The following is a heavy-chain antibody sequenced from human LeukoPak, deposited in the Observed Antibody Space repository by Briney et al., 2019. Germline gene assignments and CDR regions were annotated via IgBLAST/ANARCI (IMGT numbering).Heavy chain of an antibody. V-gene: IGHV1-8*01. CDR2: MNPNNGNT. CDR1: GYTFTSNN. D-gene: IGHD4/OR15-4a*01. J-gene: IGHJ6*04. Sequence: AAVKVSFKASGYTFTSNNIDRLRQAPGQGLQWMGWMNPNNGNTGYAQKFQGRVTMTRDISITTAYMELRSLGSEDTAVYYCARAVTNYNPLDVWGKGTSVTVSS. CDR3: ARAVTNYNPLDV.